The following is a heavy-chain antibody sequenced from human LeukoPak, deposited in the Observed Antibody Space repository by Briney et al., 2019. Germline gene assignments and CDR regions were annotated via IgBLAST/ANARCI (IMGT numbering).Heavy chain of an antibody. D-gene: IGHD1-26*01. J-gene: IGHJ2*01. CDR2: IKTDGSTI. Sequence: GGSLRLSCAASGFTFKLYWMHWVRQAPGKGLVWVSRIKTDGSTITYADSVKGRFTISRDNAMNTLYLQMNSLGAEDTAVYYCARVGQGEWFFDLWGRGTLVTVSS. V-gene: IGHV3-74*01. CDR3: ARVGQGEWFFDL. CDR1: GFTFKLYW.